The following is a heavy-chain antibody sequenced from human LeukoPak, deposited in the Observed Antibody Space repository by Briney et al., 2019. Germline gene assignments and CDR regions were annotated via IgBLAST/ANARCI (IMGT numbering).Heavy chain of an antibody. Sequence: PSETLSLTCTVSGDFITAYYWSWIRQPPGKGLEWIGYVYYSGSTYYNPSLRSRVTISLDMSKHHFSLHLTSVTAADTAVYYCASNTGTVFDYWGQGALVTVSS. CDR3: ASNTGTVFDY. J-gene: IGHJ4*02. D-gene: IGHD7-27*01. CDR2: VYYSGST. CDR1: GDFITAYY. V-gene: IGHV4-59*01.